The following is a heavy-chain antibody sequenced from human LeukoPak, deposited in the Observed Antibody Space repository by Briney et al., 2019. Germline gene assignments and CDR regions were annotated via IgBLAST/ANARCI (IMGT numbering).Heavy chain of an antibody. CDR1: GFTFSDYY. V-gene: IGHV3-11*01. Sequence: GGSLRLSCAASGFTFSDYYKSWIRQAPGKGLEWVSYISSSGSTIYYADSVKGRFTISRDNAKNSLYLQMNSLRAEDTAVYYCARETVATEFDYWGQGTLVTVSS. J-gene: IGHJ4*02. CDR2: ISSSGSTI. D-gene: IGHD5-12*01. CDR3: ARETVATEFDY.